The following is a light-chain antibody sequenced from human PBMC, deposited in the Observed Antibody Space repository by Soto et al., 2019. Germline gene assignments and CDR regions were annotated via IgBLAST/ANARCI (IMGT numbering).Light chain of an antibody. CDR1: QDIGNW. CDR2: GAS. J-gene: IGKJ1*01. Sequence: DIQMTQSPSSVSASVGARVTITCRASQDIGNWVLWYQQKPGKAPKLLIFGASSLQSGVPSRFSGNRSGTDFTRTVSSLQADDSELYCCQQGHIVPPTFGQGTKLEI. CDR3: QQGHIVPPT. V-gene: IGKV1-12*01.